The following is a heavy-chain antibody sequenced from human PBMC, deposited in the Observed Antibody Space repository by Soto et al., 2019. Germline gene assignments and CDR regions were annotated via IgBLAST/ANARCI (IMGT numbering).Heavy chain of an antibody. CDR2: INSDGTRI. D-gene: IGHD1-7*01. J-gene: IGHJ4*02. CDR1: GFTFTNYR. Sequence: EVQLVESGGGLVQPGGSLRLSCAASGFTFTNYRIHWVRQAPGKGLVWVARINSDGTRINYGDSVKGRFTISRDNAKNTVFLQMNSLRDEDSGVYFCARAGDWNYVQDFWCQGTLVTVSS. V-gene: IGHV3-74*01. CDR3: ARAGDWNYVQDF.